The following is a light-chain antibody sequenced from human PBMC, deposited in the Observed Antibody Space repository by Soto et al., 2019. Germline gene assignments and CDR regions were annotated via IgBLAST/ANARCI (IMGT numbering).Light chain of an antibody. CDR3: QQLNNYPST. Sequence: DIQMTQSPATLSAPAGDRVTITCRASQSISSWLAWYQHKPGKAPKLLIYDASNLDSGVPSRFSGSGSGAEFSLTISNLQPDDCATYYCQQLNNYPSTFGGGTKVDIK. V-gene: IGKV1-5*01. CDR2: DAS. J-gene: IGKJ4*01. CDR1: QSISSW.